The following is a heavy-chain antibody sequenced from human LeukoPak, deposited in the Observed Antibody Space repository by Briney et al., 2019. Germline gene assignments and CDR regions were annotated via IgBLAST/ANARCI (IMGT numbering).Heavy chain of an antibody. V-gene: IGHV3-7*01. D-gene: IGHD3-22*01. CDR2: IKQDGSEK. CDR3: ARDRDPGYNDSSGYRRVNAFDI. Sequence: GGSLRLSCAASGFTFSSYWMSWVRQAPGKGLEWVANIKQDGSEKYYVDSVKGRFTISRDNAKNSLYLQMNSLRAEDTAVYYCARDRDPGYNDSSGYRRVNAFDIWGQGTMVTVSS. CDR1: GFTFSSYW. J-gene: IGHJ3*02.